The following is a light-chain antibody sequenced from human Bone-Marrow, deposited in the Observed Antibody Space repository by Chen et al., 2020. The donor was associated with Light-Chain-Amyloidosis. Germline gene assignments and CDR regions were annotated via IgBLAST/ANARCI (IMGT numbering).Light chain of an antibody. J-gene: IGLJ1*01. V-gene: IGLV2-14*01. Sequence: SPLTSPPSFPVPPGQSIPISSPGTSSDVGGDNHVSWYQQHPDKAPKLMIYEVTNRPSWVPDRFSGSKSDNTASLTISGLQTEDEADYFCSSYTITNTLVFGSGTRVTVL. CDR2: EVT. CDR3: SSYTITNTLV. CDR1: SSDVGGDNH.